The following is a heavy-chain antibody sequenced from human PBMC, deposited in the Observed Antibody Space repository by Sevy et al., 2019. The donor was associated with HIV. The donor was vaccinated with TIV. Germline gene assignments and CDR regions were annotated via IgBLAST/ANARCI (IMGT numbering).Heavy chain of an antibody. CDR2: ISYDGSNK. Sequence: GGSLRLSCAASGFTFSSYGMHWVRQAPGKGLEWVAVISYDGSNKYYAASVKGRFTISRDNSKNTLYLQMNSLRAEDTDVYYCAKGCRDFWSGSHFDYWGQRTLVTVSS. CDR1: GFTFSSYG. CDR3: AKGCRDFWSGSHFDY. V-gene: IGHV3-30*18. J-gene: IGHJ4*02. D-gene: IGHD3-3*01.